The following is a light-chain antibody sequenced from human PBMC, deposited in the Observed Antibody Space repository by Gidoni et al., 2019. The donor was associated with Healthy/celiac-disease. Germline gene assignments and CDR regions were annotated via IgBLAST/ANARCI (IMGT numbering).Light chain of an antibody. CDR2: GAS. V-gene: IGKV3-15*01. Sequence: ELVLKQSPATLSVSPWERATLSCRASQSVSSNLAWYQQKPGQAPRLLIYGASTRATGIPARFSGSGSGTEFTLTISSLQSEDFAVYYCQQYNNWPLTFGGGTKVEIK. J-gene: IGKJ4*01. CDR1: QSVSSN. CDR3: QQYNNWPLT.